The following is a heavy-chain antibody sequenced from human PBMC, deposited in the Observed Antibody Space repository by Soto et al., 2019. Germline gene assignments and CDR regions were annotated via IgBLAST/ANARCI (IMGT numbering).Heavy chain of an antibody. D-gene: IGHD3-22*01. Sequence: VQLLESGGGLVQPGGSLRLSCAASGFTFSSYAMSWVRQAPGKGLEWIGYVYYSGSTNYNPSLKSRVTISIDTSKNQFSLKLSSVTAADTAVYYCARVPNYYENARSTGDHWGQGSLVTVSS. CDR1: GFTFSSYA. CDR3: ARVPNYYENARSTGDH. V-gene: IGHV4-59*12. CDR2: VYYSGST. J-gene: IGHJ4*02.